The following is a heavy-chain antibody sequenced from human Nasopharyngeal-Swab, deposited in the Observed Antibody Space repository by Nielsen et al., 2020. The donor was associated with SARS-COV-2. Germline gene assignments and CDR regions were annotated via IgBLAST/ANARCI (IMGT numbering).Heavy chain of an antibody. V-gene: IGHV3-33*01. CDR1: GFTFSIYG. CDR2: IWYDGSNK. Sequence: GGSLRLSCAASGFTFSIYGMHWVRQAPGKGLEWVAVIWYDGSNKYYADSVKGRFTISRDNSKNTLYLQMNSLRAEDTAVYYCARSKWLRGAFDIWGQGTMVTVSS. CDR3: ARSKWLRGAFDI. D-gene: IGHD3-22*01. J-gene: IGHJ3*02.